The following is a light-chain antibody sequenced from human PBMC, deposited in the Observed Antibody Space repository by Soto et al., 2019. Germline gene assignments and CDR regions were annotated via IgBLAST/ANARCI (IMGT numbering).Light chain of an antibody. V-gene: IGLV2-8*01. CDR3: TSYAGTDVHYV. CDR2: EVS. J-gene: IGLJ1*01. Sequence: QSALTQPPSASGSPGQSVTISCTGTSSDVGYYNYVSWYQQYPGKAPKLLIYEVSKRPSGVPERFSGSKSGNTASLTVSGLQAADEADYYCTSYAGTDVHYVFGTGTKLTVL. CDR1: SSDVGYYNY.